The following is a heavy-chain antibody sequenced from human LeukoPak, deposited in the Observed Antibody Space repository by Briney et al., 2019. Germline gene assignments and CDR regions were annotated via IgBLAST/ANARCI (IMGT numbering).Heavy chain of an antibody. J-gene: IGHJ5*02. Sequence: ASVKVSCKASGYTFTSYDINWVRQATGQGLEWMGWMNPNSGNTGYAQKFQGRVTITRNTSISTAYMELSSLRSEDMAVYYCAREADDFWSGPNWFDPWGQGTLVTVSS. CDR2: MNPNSGNT. D-gene: IGHD3-3*01. V-gene: IGHV1-8*03. CDR1: GYTFTSYD. CDR3: AREADDFWSGPNWFDP.